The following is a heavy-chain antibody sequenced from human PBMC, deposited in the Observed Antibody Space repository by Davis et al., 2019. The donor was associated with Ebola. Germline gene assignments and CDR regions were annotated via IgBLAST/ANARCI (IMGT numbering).Heavy chain of an antibody. J-gene: IGHJ5*01. V-gene: IGHV3-21*01. Sequence: PGGSLRLSCAGSGFTFSSYNMNWVRQAPGKGLEWVSSISSSGASTYYAASVRGRFTVSRDNAKNSLYLQMSTLRIDDTAMYYCTTDIRRSENYDWFDSWGQGTLVTVSS. CDR1: GFTFSSYN. CDR3: TTDIRRSENYDWFDS. D-gene: IGHD1-7*01. CDR2: ISSSGAST.